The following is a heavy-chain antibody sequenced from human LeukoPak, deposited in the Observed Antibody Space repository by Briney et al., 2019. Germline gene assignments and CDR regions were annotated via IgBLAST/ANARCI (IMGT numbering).Heavy chain of an antibody. J-gene: IGHJ4*02. Sequence: GGSLRLSCAASGFTFSSSAMHWVRQAPGKGLEWVTFIRYDGNEEYYADSVKGRFTVSRDNSKNTLYLQMNSLRLEDTAVYYCARERDTRGYFDYWGQGTLVTVSS. V-gene: IGHV3-30*02. CDR2: IRYDGNEE. D-gene: IGHD1-26*01. CDR3: ARERDTRGYFDY. CDR1: GFTFSSSA.